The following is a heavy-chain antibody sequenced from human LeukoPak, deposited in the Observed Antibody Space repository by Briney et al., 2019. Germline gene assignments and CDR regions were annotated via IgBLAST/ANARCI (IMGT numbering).Heavy chain of an antibody. Sequence: GGSLRLSCAASGFTFSSYAMHWVRQAPGKGLEWVAVISYDGSNKYYADSVKGRFTISRDNSKNTLYLQMNSLRAEDTAVYYCAKDHGSGNWFYYFDYWGQGTLVSVSS. J-gene: IGHJ4*02. CDR1: GFTFSSYA. D-gene: IGHD4-23*01. CDR3: AKDHGSGNWFYYFDY. CDR2: ISYDGSNK. V-gene: IGHV3-30-3*01.